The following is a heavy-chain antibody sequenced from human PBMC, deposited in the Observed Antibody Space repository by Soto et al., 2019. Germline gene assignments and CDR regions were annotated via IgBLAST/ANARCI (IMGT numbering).Heavy chain of an antibody. CDR3: ARYPLITIFGGDSDY. CDR1: GGSFSGYY. V-gene: IGHV4-34*01. J-gene: IGHJ4*02. D-gene: IGHD3-3*01. CDR2: INHSGST. Sequence: KPSETLSLTCAVYGGSFSGYYWSWIRQPPGKGLEWIGEINHSGSTNYNPSLKSRVTISVDTSKNQFSLKLSSVTAADTAVYYCARYPLITIFGGDSDYWGQGDLV.